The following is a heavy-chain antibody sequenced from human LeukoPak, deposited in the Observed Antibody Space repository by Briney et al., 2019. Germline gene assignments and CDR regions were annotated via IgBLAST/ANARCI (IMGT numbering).Heavy chain of an antibody. CDR1: GGSISSYY. Sequence: SETLSLTCSVSGGSISSYYWSWIRQPPGKGLEWIAYIHYSGSTNYNSSLKSRVTISVDTSKNQVSLKLSSVTAADTAVYYCARPYSSSWDNWFDPWGQGTLVTVSS. CDR2: IHYSGST. J-gene: IGHJ5*02. CDR3: ARPYSSSWDNWFDP. D-gene: IGHD6-13*01. V-gene: IGHV4-59*01.